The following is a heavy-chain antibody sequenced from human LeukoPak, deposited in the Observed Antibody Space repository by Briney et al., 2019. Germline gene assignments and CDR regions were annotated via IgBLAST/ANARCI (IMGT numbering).Heavy chain of an antibody. D-gene: IGHD1-26*01. V-gene: IGHV4-59*01. J-gene: IGHJ4*02. CDR3: ARDRSYAGYFDY. Sequence: ETLSLTCTVSGGSISSYYWSWIRQPPGKGLEWIGYIYYSGSTNYNPSLRSRVTISVDTSKNQFSLKLSSVTAADTAVYYCARDRSYAGYFDYWGQGTLVTVSS. CDR2: IYYSGST. CDR1: GGSISSYY.